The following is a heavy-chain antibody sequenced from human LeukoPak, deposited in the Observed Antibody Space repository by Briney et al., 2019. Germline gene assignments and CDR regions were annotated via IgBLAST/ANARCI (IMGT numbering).Heavy chain of an antibody. CDR1: GVSISSYY. V-gene: IGHV4-59*01. D-gene: IGHD6-13*01. Sequence: SETLSLTCPVSGVSISSYYWSWIRPPPGKGLEWIGYIYYSGSTNYNPSLKSRVTISVDTSKNQFSLELSSVTAADTAVYYCARGLYSSSWPFDYWGQGTLVTVSS. CDR3: ARGLYSSSWPFDY. J-gene: IGHJ4*02. CDR2: IYYSGST.